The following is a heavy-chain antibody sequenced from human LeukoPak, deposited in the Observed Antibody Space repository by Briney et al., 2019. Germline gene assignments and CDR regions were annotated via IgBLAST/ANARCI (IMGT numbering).Heavy chain of an antibody. D-gene: IGHD3-9*01. CDR3: AKVGHYDILTGHGMDY. Sequence: PGGSLRLSCAASGFTFSSYAMSWVRQAPGKGLEWVSGISGGRGTTYYAYSVKGRFTIPKDNSKNTLYLHMNSLRAEDTAVYYCAKVGHYDILTGHGMDYWGQGTLVTVSS. V-gene: IGHV3-23*01. J-gene: IGHJ4*02. CDR1: GFTFSSYA. CDR2: ISGGRGTT.